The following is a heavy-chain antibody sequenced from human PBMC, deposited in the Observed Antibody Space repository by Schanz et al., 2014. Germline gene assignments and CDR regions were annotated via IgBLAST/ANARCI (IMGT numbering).Heavy chain of an antibody. Sequence: QVQLVQSGAEVKKPGASVKVSCKASGYTFAVYYIHWVRQAPGQGLEFMGWINPNSGDTEYGQQFEGRVTLTRDTSISTAYMELSSLTSGDTAVYYCARELCSSTTCYVRYDPWGQGTLVTVSS. CDR1: GYTFAVYY. CDR2: INPNSGDT. D-gene: IGHD2-2*01. CDR3: ARELCSSTTCYVRYDP. V-gene: IGHV1-2*02. J-gene: IGHJ5*02.